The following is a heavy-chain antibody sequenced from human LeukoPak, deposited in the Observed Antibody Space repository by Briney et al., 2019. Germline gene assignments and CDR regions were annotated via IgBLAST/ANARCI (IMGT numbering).Heavy chain of an antibody. CDR3: ARGYYDILTGYHFDGYFDY. J-gene: IGHJ4*02. V-gene: IGHV1-46*01. D-gene: IGHD3-9*01. Sequence: ASVKVSCKASGYTFTSYYMHWVRQAPGQGLEWMGIINPSGGSTSYAQKFQGRVTMTRDTSTSTVYMELSSLRSEDTAVYYCARGYYDILTGYHFDGYFDYWGQGTLVTVSS. CDR1: GYTFTSYY. CDR2: INPSGGST.